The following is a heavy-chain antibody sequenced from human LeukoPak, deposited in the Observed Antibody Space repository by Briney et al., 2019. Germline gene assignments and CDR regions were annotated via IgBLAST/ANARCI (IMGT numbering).Heavy chain of an antibody. CDR3: ARERNSGSSYDY. Sequence: ASVKVSCKASGGTFSSYAISWVRQAPGQRLEWMGWINAGNGNTKYSQKFQGRVTITRDTSASTAYMELSSLRSEDTAVYYCARERNSGSSYDYWGQGTLVTVSS. CDR2: INAGNGNT. V-gene: IGHV1-3*01. D-gene: IGHD1-14*01. J-gene: IGHJ4*02. CDR1: GGTFSSYA.